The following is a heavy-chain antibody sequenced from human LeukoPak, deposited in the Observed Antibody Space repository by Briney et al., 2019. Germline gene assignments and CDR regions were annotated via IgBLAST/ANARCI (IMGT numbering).Heavy chain of an antibody. CDR2: ISSSSSYI. CDR1: GW. V-gene: IGHV3-21*01. Sequence: GGSLRLSCAGSGWMHWVRQAPGKGLEWVSSISSSSSYIYYADSVKGRFTISRDNAKNSLYLQMNSLRADDTAVYYCARLSYDSGTHYTCYQYWGQGTLVTVSS. CDR3: ARLSYDSGTHYTCYQY. J-gene: IGHJ4*02. D-gene: IGHD3-10*01.